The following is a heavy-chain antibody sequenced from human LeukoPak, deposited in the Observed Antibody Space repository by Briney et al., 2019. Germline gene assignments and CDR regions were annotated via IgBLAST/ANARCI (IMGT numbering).Heavy chain of an antibody. D-gene: IGHD6-13*01. J-gene: IGHJ3*02. V-gene: IGHV1-69*04. CDR1: GGTFSSYA. Sequence: SVKVSCKASGGTFSSYAISWVRQAPGQGLEWMGRIIPILGIANYAQKFQGRVTITADKSTSTAYMELSSLRSEDTAVYCCARDGYDDAFDIWGQGTMVTVSS. CDR3: ARDGYDDAFDI. CDR2: IIPILGIA.